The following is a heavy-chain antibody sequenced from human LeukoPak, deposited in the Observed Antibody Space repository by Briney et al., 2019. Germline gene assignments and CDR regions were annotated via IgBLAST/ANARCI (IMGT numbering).Heavy chain of an antibody. Sequence: SETLSLTCTVSGGSISSYYWSWIRQPPGKGLEWIGYIYYSGSTNYNPSLKSRVTISVDTSKNQFSLKLSSVTAADTAVYYCSSGYYSPTDYWGQGTLVTVSS. CDR3: SSGYYSPTDY. CDR2: IYYSGST. CDR1: GGSISSYY. D-gene: IGHD3-22*01. V-gene: IGHV4-59*01. J-gene: IGHJ4*02.